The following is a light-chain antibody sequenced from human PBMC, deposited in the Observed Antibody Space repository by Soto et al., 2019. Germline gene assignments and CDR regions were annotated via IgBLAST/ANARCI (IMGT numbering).Light chain of an antibody. CDR1: QSVSSNY. CDR3: QLYGSSPFT. CDR2: GAS. V-gene: IGKV3-20*01. Sequence: EIVLTQSPGTLSLSPEERGTLSCRASQSVSSNYLAWYQQKPGQAPKLLIYGASSRATGIPDRFSGSGSGTDFTLTISRLEPEDFAVYYCQLYGSSPFTFGPGTKVDIK. J-gene: IGKJ3*01.